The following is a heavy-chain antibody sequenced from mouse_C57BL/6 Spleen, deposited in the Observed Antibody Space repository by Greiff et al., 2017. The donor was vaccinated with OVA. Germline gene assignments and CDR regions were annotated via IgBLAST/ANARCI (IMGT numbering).Heavy chain of an antibody. CDR2: ISSGGSYT. V-gene: IGHV5-6*02. CDR1: GFTFSSYG. CDR3: ARQLGQDYFDY. J-gene: IGHJ2*01. D-gene: IGHD4-1*01. Sequence: EVKLVESGGDLVKPRGSLKLSCAASGFTFSSYGMSWVRQTPDKRLEWVATISSGGSYTYYPDSVKGRFTISRDNAKNTLYLQMSSLKSEDTAMYYCARQLGQDYFDYWGQGTTLTVSS.